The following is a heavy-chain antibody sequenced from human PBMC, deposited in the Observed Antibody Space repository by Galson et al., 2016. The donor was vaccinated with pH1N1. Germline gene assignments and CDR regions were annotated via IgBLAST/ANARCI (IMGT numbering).Heavy chain of an antibody. Sequence: SLRLSCATSGFTFSSHGMHWVRQAPGKGLVWVAVISYDGRNKYYEDSVKGRFTISRDNSKNTLYLQMNSLRAEDTAVYYCARDALDYYDSSGYYFDYWGQGTLVTVSS. CDR3: ARDALDYYDSSGYYFDY. V-gene: IGHV3-33*05. J-gene: IGHJ4*02. CDR1: GFTFSSHG. CDR2: ISYDGRNK. D-gene: IGHD3-22*01.